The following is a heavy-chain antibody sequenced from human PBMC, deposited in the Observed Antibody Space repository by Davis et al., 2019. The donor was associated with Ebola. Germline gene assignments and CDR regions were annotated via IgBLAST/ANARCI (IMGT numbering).Heavy chain of an antibody. D-gene: IGHD1-26*01. V-gene: IGHV4-39*01. J-gene: IGHJ4*02. CDR1: GGSISSSSYY. CDR3: ARAGVGATFFDS. CDR2: IYYSGST. Sequence: SETLSLTCTVSGGSISSSSYYWGWICQPPGKGLEWIGSIYYSGSTYYNPSLKSRVTISVDTSKNQFFLKLSSVTAADTAVYYCARAGVGATFFDSWGQGTLVTVSS.